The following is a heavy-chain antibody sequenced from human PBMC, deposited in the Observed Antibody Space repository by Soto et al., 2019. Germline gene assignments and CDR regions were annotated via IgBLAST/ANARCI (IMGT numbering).Heavy chain of an antibody. CDR2: IKRDRSAS. V-gene: IGHV3-7*01. D-gene: IGHD5-12*01. CDR3: ARDQGREILASAFDF. CDR1: GFSFTSHW. Sequence: EVQLVESGGGLVQPGESLRLSCAASGFSFTSHWMSWVRQAPGKGLEWVATIKRDRSASYYLGSVKGRFTISRDNANDSLFLEMTSLRAEDTAVYYCARDQGREILASAFDFWGQGTKVTVSS. J-gene: IGHJ3*01.